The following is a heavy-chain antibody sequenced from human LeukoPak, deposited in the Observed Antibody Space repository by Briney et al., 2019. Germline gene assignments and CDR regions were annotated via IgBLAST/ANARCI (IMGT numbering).Heavy chain of an antibody. V-gene: IGHV4-59*01. J-gene: IGHJ4*02. CDR1: GGSFSNYY. CDR2: IYYSGTT. D-gene: IGHD3-9*01. CDR3: ARGVVLTGYPLDF. Sequence: SGTLSLSCSVSGGSFSNYYWSWVRQPPGKGLEWVGFIYYSGTTDYNPSLKSRVTISIDTSKKQFSLTLSSVTAADTAVYYCARGVVLTGYPLDFWGRGTLVTVSS.